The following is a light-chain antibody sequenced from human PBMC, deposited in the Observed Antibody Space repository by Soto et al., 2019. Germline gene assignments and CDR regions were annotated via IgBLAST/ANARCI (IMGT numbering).Light chain of an antibody. CDR1: SSDVGGKNY. CDR2: DVS. V-gene: IGLV2-14*01. Sequence: QSALTQPASVSGSPGQSITISCTGTSSDVGGKNYVSWYQQHPGKAPKLMIYDVSNRPSGVFNRFSGSKSGNTASLTISGLQAEDEADYYCSSYTSSSTLVFGTGTKVTVL. CDR3: SSYTSSSTLV. J-gene: IGLJ1*01.